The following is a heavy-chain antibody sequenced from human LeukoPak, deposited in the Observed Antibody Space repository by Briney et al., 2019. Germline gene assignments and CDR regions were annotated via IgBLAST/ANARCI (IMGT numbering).Heavy chain of an antibody. CDR1: GFTFSSYG. CDR3: AKDPTIMVRGFSGYLDY. Sequence: GGSLRLSCAASGFTFSSYGMHWVRQAPGKGLEWVAFIRYDGSNKYYADSVKGRFTISRGNSKNTLYLQMNSLRAEDTAVYYCAKDPTIMVRGFSGYLDYWGQGTLVTVSS. J-gene: IGHJ4*02. D-gene: IGHD3-10*01. V-gene: IGHV3-30*02. CDR2: IRYDGSNK.